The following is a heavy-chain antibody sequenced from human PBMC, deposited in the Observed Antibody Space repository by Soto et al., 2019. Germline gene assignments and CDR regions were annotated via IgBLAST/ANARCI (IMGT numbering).Heavy chain of an antibody. D-gene: IGHD5-12*01. J-gene: IGHJ4*02. CDR2: IYHSGST. CDR3: ARVGRDGYNLSLDY. Sequence: SETLSLTCTVSGYSISSGYYWGWIRQPPGKGLEWIGSIYHSGSTYYNPSLKSRVTISVDTSKNQFSLKLSCVTAADTAVYYCARVGRDGYNLSLDYWGQGTLVTVSS. V-gene: IGHV4-38-2*02. CDR1: GYSISSGYY.